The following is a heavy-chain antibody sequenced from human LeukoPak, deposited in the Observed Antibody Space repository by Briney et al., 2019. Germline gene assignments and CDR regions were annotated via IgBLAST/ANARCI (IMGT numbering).Heavy chain of an antibody. Sequence: GRSLRLSCAASGFTFSSYSMNWVRQAPGKGLEWVSYISSSSSTTYYADSVKGRFTISRDNAKNSLYLQMNSLRAEDTAVYYCARDSLYSSSWYGGYYFDYWGQGTLVTVSS. J-gene: IGHJ4*02. CDR3: ARDSLYSSSWYGGYYFDY. V-gene: IGHV3-48*04. D-gene: IGHD6-13*01. CDR1: GFTFSSYS. CDR2: ISSSSSTT.